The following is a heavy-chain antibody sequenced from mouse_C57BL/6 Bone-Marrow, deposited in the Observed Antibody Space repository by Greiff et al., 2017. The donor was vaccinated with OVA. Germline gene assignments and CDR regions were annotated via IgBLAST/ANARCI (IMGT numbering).Heavy chain of an antibody. CDR3: TRVDAWFAY. V-gene: IGHV5-9-1*02. J-gene: IGHJ3*01. CDR1: GFTFSSYA. CDR2: ISSGGDSI. Sequence: EVKLMESGEGLVKPGGSLKLSCAASGFTFSSYAMSWVRQTPEKRLEWVAYISSGGDSIYYADTVKGRFTISSDNARNTLYLQMSSLKSEDTAMYYCTRVDAWFAYWGQGTLVTVSA.